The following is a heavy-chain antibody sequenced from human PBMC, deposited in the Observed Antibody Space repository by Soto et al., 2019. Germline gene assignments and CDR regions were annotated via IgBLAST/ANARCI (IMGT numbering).Heavy chain of an antibody. CDR3: ATQKEYYDILTGYYGPPPDSGMDV. V-gene: IGHV3-30-3*01. D-gene: IGHD3-9*01. CDR2: ISYDGSNK. CDR1: GFTGSGCA. J-gene: IGHJ6*02. Sequence: SLGLSCAASGFTGSGCAMRWVRQAPGKGLEWVAVISYDGSNKYYADSVKGRFTISRDNSKNTLYLQMNSLRAEDTAVYYCATQKEYYDILTGYYGPPPDSGMDVWGHGTTVPVSS.